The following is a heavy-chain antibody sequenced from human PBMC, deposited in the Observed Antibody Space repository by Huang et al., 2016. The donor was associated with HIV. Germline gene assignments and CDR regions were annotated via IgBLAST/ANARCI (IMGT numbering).Heavy chain of an antibody. D-gene: IGHD3-10*01. CDR1: GYTFTNYD. CDR2: MNPKSGNV. J-gene: IGHJ3*01. CDR3: ARGFGINYNHEAFDV. V-gene: IGHV1-8*01. Sequence: QIQLAQSGAEVKKPGASVKVSCKASGYTFTNYDINWVRQASGQGFEWMGWMNPKSGNVGYTKKFQGRVAILRNSSINPSYLEVTSLTSEDTAVYYCARGFGINYNHEAFDVWGQGTMVTVSS.